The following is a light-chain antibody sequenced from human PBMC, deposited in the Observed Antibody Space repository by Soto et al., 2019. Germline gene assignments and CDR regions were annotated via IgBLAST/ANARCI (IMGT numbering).Light chain of an antibody. CDR3: QQYDGYPCT. V-gene: IGKV1-5*03. J-gene: IGKJ2*02. CDR2: EAS. CDR1: QSVRNW. Sequence: DIQMTQSPSTLSASVGDRVTITCRASQSVRNWLAWYQQKPGKAPMLLIYEASSLESGVPSRFSGSGSGTDFTLTISSLQPDDFATYYRQQYDGYPCTFGQGTKLEMK.